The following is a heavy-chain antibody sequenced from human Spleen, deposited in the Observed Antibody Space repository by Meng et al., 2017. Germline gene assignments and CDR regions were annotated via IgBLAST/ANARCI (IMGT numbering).Heavy chain of an antibody. CDR1: GGSFSGYY. Sequence: QVPVQQWGEGLLKPSATLSLPCAVYGGSFSGYYWSWIRQPPGKGLEWIGEINHSGSTNYKPSLKSRVTISVDTSKNQFSLKLTSVTAADTAVYYCARGEGRQQLIRRPRFDPWGQGALVTVSS. CDR3: ARGEGRQQLIRRPRFDP. J-gene: IGHJ5*02. D-gene: IGHD1-1*01. V-gene: IGHV4-34*01. CDR2: INHSGST.